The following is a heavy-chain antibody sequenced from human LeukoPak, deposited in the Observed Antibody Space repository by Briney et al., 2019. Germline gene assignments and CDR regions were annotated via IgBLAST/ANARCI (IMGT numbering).Heavy chain of an antibody. V-gene: IGHV4-34*01. CDR2: INHSGSA. CDR1: GGSFSGYY. J-gene: IGHJ3*02. Sequence: SETLSLTCAVYGGSFSGYYWSWIRQPPGKGLEWIGEINHSGSANYNPSLKSRVTISVDTSKNQFSLKLSSVTAADTAVYYCARVGYDFWSGSGAFDIWGQGTMVTVSS. CDR3: ARVGYDFWSGSGAFDI. D-gene: IGHD3-3*01.